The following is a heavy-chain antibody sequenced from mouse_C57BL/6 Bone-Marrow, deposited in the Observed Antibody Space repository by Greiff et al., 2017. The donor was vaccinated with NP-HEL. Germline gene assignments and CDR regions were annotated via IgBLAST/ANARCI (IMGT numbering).Heavy chain of an antibody. CDR1: GYTFTSYW. V-gene: IGHV1-7*01. J-gene: IGHJ3*01. D-gene: IGHD2-4*01. Sequence: VQLQQSGAELAKPGASVKLSCKASGYTFTSYWMHWVKQRPGPGLEWIGYIHPSSGYTKYNQKFKDKATLTADKSSSTAYMQLSSLTYEDSAVYYCAETGYYDYDGFAYWGQGTLVTVSA. CDR2: IHPSSGYT. CDR3: AETGYYDYDGFAY.